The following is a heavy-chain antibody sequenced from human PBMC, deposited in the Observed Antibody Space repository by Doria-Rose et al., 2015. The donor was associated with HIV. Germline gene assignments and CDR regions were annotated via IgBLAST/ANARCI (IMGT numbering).Heavy chain of an antibody. CDR3: AAGNYYYYMDV. V-gene: IGHV4-59*03. CDR2: IYYRGST. CDR1: GGSISTYY. J-gene: IGHJ6*03. Sequence: SLTCTVSGGSISTYYWSWTRQPPGKGLEWIAYIYYRGSTRYNPSLKSRVTISVDTSKNQFSLKMSSVTAADTAVYYCAAGNYYYYMDVWGKGTTVTVSS.